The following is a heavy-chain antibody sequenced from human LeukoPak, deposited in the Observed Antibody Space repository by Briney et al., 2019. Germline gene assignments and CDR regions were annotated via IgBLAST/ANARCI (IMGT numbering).Heavy chain of an antibody. CDR3: AKDCPLSRDRVLRRCLDY. D-gene: IGHD2-8*02. Sequence: ETLSLTCTVSGGFISSSSYYWGWIRQPPGKGLEWVSAISGSGGSTYCADSVKGRFAISRDNSKNTLYLQMNSLRAEDTAVYYCAKDCPLSRDRVLRRCLDYWGQGTLVTVSS. CDR2: ISGSGGST. CDR1: GGFISSSSYY. V-gene: IGHV3-23*01. J-gene: IGHJ4*02.